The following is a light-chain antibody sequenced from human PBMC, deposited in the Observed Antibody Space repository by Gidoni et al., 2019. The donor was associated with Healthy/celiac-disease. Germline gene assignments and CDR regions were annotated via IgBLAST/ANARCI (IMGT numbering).Light chain of an antibody. V-gene: IGKV3-11*01. Sequence: EIVLTQSPATLSLSPGERATLSCRASQSVSSYLAWYQQKPGQAPRLLIYDASNRATGIPARFSGSGSGTDFTLTISSLEPEDFAVYYCQQHGNWPVTFGQGTRLEIK. CDR2: DAS. J-gene: IGKJ5*01. CDR1: QSVSSY. CDR3: QQHGNWPVT.